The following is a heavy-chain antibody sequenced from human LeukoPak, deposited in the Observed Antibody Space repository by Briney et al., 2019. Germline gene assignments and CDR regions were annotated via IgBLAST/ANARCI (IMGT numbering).Heavy chain of an antibody. D-gene: IGHD2-2*01. Sequence: SVKVSCKASGGAFSSYAISWVRQAPGQGLEWMGGIIPIFGTANYAQKFQGRVTITADESTSTAYMELSSLRSEDTAVYYCARVLIPIVVVPAATFFDIWGQGTMVTVSS. CDR2: IIPIFGTA. V-gene: IGHV1-69*01. CDR3: ARVLIPIVVVPAATFFDI. J-gene: IGHJ3*02. CDR1: GGAFSSYA.